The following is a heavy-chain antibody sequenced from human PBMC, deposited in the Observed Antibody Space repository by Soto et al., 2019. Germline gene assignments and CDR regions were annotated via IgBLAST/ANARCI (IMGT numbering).Heavy chain of an antibody. Sequence: QVQLQESGPGLVKPSQTLSLTCTVSGGSISSGDYYWSWIRQPPRKGLEWVGYFYFSGSTYYNPSLTCRVTLSVDTSKTQFSLTLSSVTATATAVSYCASNIYGYIFYDYWGQGTLVTVSS. V-gene: IGHV4-30-4*01. CDR2: FYFSGST. D-gene: IGHD5-18*01. J-gene: IGHJ4*02. CDR3: ASNIYGYIFYDY. CDR1: GGSISSGDYY.